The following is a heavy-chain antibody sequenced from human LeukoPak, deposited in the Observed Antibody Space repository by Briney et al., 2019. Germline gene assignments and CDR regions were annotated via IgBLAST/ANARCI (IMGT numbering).Heavy chain of an antibody. J-gene: IGHJ4*02. V-gene: IGHV3-23*01. CDR2: ISGSGDST. CDR1: GFTFSSSA. Sequence: GGSLRLSCAASGFTFSSSAMSWVRLAPGKGLEWVSAISGSGDSTYYADSVKGRFTISRDNLKNTLYLQMNSLRAEDTAVYYCAKGRLYTYFDYWGQGTLVTVSS. CDR3: AKGRLYTYFDY. D-gene: IGHD3-16*01.